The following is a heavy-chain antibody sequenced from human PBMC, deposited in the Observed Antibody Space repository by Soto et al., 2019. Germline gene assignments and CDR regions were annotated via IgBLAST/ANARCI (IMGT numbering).Heavy chain of an antibody. D-gene: IGHD3-22*01. V-gene: IGHV3-11*01. CDR2: ISSSGSTI. Sequence: AGGSLRLSCVASGFTFSDHYMTWIRQAPGKGLECISYISSSGSTIYYADSVKGRFTISRDNAKNSLYLQMNSLRAEDTAVYYCARGLYYYDSSGYPGYWGQGTLVTVSS. CDR1: GFTFSDHY. J-gene: IGHJ4*02. CDR3: ARGLYYYDSSGYPGY.